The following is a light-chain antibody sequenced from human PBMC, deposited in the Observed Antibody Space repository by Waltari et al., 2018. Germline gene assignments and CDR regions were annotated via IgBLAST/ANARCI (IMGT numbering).Light chain of an antibody. CDR3: QQSYSTLGT. CDR2: AAS. V-gene: IGKV1-39*01. CDR1: QSISSY. J-gene: IGKJ1*01. Sequence: DIQMTKSPSSLSASVGARVTITCRASQSISSYLNWYQQKPGKAPKLLIYAASSLQSGVPSRFSGSGSGTDFTLTISSLQPEDFATYYCQQSYSTLGTFGQGTKVEIK.